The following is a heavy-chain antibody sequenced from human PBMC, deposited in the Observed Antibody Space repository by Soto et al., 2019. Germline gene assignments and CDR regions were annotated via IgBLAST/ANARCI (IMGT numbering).Heavy chain of an antibody. CDR2: IKSKSDGGTT. CDR1: GFAFADAW. Sequence: EVQLVESGGGLVEPGGSLRLSCAASGFAFADAWMSWVRQAPGKGLEWVGLIKSKSDGGTTDFAAPVKGRFTISRDGSQNTLYLQMNSLKTEDTAIYYCTTGSGCRDCWGQGTLVTVSS. V-gene: IGHV3-15*01. CDR3: TTGSGCRDC. D-gene: IGHD6-19*01. J-gene: IGHJ4*02.